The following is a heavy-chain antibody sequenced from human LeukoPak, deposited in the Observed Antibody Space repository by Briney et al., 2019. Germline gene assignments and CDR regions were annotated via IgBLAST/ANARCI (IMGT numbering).Heavy chain of an antibody. CDR1: GFTFSYYG. V-gene: IGHV3-33*05. CDR2: ISYDGSNK. J-gene: IGHJ6*03. Sequence: GGSLRLSCAASGFTFSYYGMHWVRQAPGKGLEWVAVISYDGSNKYYADSVKGRFTISRDNAKNSLYLQMNSLRAEDTALYYCARVPIAAADEYYYYMDVWGKGTTVTVSS. D-gene: IGHD6-13*01. CDR3: ARVPIAAADEYYYYMDV.